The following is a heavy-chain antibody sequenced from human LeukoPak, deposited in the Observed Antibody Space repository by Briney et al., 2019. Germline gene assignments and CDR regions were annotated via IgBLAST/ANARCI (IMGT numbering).Heavy chain of an antibody. CDR1: GGTFSSYA. CDR3: AREDILTGYINWFDP. Sequence: SVKVSCKASGGTFSSYAISWVRQAPGQGLEWMGRIIPIFGIANYAQKFQGRVTITADKSSSTAYMELSSLRSEDTAVYYCAREDILTGYINWFDPWGQGTLVTVSS. CDR2: IIPIFGIA. D-gene: IGHD3-9*01. V-gene: IGHV1-69*04. J-gene: IGHJ5*02.